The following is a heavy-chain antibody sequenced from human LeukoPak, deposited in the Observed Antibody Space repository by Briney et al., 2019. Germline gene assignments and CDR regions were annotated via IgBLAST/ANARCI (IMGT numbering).Heavy chain of an antibody. CDR3: AMGGSGAFDI. J-gene: IGHJ3*02. CDR1: GYTFTTYY. V-gene: IGHV1-69*13. D-gene: IGHD3-16*01. CDR2: IIPIFGTA. Sequence: ASVKVSCKASGYTFTTYYMHWVRQAPGQGLEWMGGIIPIFGTANYAQKFQGRVTITADESTSTAYMELSSLRSEDTAVYYCAMGGSGAFDIWGQGTMVTVSS.